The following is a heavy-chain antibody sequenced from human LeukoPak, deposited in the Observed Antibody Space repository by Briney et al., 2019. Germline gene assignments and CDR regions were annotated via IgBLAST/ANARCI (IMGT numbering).Heavy chain of an antibody. J-gene: IGHJ4*02. CDR3: TREDY. Sequence: GASVKVSCKASGYSFTGHYLHWMRQAPGQGLEWMGLIHPNSGGTHYAQKFQGRLTITRDTSLNTVYMELNRLISDDTAVYYCTREDYWGQGTLVTVSS. CDR2: IHPNSGGT. CDR1: GYSFTGHY. V-gene: IGHV1-2*02.